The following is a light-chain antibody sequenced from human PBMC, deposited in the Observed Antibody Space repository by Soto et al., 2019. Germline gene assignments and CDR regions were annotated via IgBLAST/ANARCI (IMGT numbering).Light chain of an antibody. Sequence: QALLTHPASVSGSPGQAVTISCTGTSRDVGGYDYVSWYQLHPGKAPKLMVFEVNNRPSGVSYRFSGSKSGNTASLTISGLQAEDEADYFCSSYSISTAYLFGPGTKVTVL. CDR2: EVN. V-gene: IGLV2-14*01. CDR3: SSYSISTAYL. CDR1: SRDVGGYDY. J-gene: IGLJ1*01.